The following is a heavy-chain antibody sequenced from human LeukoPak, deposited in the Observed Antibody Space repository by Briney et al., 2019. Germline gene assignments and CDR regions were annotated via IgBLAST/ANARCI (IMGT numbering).Heavy chain of an antibody. CDR3: ASSTMIVVAPFDF. CDR2: ISSSGNTI. Sequence: GGSLRLSCAASGFTFSDYYMSWIRQAPGKGLEWVSYISSSGNTIYYADSVKGRFTISRDNAKNSLYLQMNSLRAEDTAVYYCASSTMIVVAPFDFWGQGTLVTVSS. J-gene: IGHJ4*02. D-gene: IGHD3-22*01. V-gene: IGHV3-11*01. CDR1: GFTFSDYY.